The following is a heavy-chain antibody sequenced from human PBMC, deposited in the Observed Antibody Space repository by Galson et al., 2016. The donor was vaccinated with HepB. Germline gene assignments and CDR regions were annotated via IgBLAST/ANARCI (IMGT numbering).Heavy chain of an antibody. Sequence: SLRLSCAASGFTFSSYGMNWVRQAPGRGLEWIAYIGGHTSSTFYADSVKGRFTISRDNAKNSLSLHMICLRAEYTAVYYCAIARYSSDAPPGYYFDYWGQGTLVPVSS. J-gene: IGHJ4*02. CDR1: GFTFSSYG. V-gene: IGHV3-48*01. CDR2: IGGHTSST. CDR3: AIARYSSDAPPGYYFDY. D-gene: IGHD6-19*01.